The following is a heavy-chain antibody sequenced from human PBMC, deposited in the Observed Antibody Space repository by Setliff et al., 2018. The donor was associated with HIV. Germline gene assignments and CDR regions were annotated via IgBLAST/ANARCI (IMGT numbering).Heavy chain of an antibody. Sequence: SETLSLTCTVSGGSISSGGYYWSWIRHHPGKGLEWIGYIHYSGNTYYNPSLKSRLTISVDTSKNQFSLNLSSVTAADTAVYYCTRDRSDFHYHGMDVWGQGTTVTVSS. CDR2: IHYSGNT. J-gene: IGHJ6*02. V-gene: IGHV4-31*03. CDR3: TRDRSDFHYHGMDV. D-gene: IGHD2-21*02. CDR1: GGSISSGGYY.